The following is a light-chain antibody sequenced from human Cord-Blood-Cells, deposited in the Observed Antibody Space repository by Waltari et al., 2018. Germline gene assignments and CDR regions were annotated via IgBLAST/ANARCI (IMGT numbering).Light chain of an antibody. CDR2: WAS. Sequence: DIVINQSLDSLAVSLGARATINCKSSQSVLYSSNHKNYLAWYQQKPGQPPKLLIYWASTRKSGVPDRFTASRSATDYTHTSNSLQAENLAVYYCEQYYSTPYSVGQGTKLVTK. V-gene: IGKV4-1*01. CDR1: QSVLYSSNHKNY. J-gene: IGKJ2*03. CDR3: EQYYSTPYS.